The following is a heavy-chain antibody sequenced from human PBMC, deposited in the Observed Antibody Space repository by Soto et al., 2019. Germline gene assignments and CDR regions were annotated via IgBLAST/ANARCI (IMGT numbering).Heavy chain of an antibody. CDR1: GGSFSGYY. D-gene: IGHD6-13*01. CDR3: ARFIAATDTISVWFDS. V-gene: IGHV4-34*01. Sequence: PSETLSLTCAVYGGSFSGYYWSWIRQPPGKGLEWIGEINHSGSTNYNPSLKSRVTISVDTSKNQFSLKLSSVTAADTAVYFCARFIAATDTISVWFDSWGQGTLVTGSS. CDR2: INHSGST. J-gene: IGHJ5*01.